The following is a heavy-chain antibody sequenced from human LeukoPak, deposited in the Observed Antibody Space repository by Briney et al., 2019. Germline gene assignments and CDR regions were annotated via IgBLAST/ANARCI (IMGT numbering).Heavy chain of an antibody. CDR3: ARGSRAMVRGVIIRTYYYGMDV. V-gene: IGHV4-34*01. D-gene: IGHD3-10*01. CDR2: INHSGST. J-gene: IGHJ6*02. CDR1: GGSFSGYY. Sequence: SETLSLTCAVYGGSFSGYYWSWIRQPPGKGLEWIGEINHSGSTNYNPSLKSRVTISVDTSKNQFSLKLSSVTAADTAVYYCARGSRAMVRGVIIRTYYYGMDVWGQGTTVTVSS.